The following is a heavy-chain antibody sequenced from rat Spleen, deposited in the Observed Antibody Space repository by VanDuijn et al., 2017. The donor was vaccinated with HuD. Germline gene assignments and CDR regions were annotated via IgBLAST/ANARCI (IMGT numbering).Heavy chain of an antibody. V-gene: IGHV4-2*01. D-gene: IGHD1-7*01. CDR3: AVAGYGY. Sequence: EVQLVESGGGLVQPGRSLKLSCAASGFNFNDYWMGWVRQAPGKGLEWIGEINKDSSPINYTPSLKDKFTISRDNAQSTLFLQMDSLRSEDTATYYCAVAGYGYWGQGVMVTVSS. J-gene: IGHJ2*01. CDR2: INKDSSPI. CDR1: GFNFNDYW.